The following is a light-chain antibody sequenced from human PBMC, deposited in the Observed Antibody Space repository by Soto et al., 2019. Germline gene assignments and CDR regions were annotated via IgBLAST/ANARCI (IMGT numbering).Light chain of an antibody. J-gene: IGLJ1*01. CDR3: LSYKTDNTFV. CDR2: EAT. V-gene: IGLV2-14*01. Sequence: QSALTPPASVSGSPGQSITVSCTVTSIGICAANVVSWYQHLPGRPPKVIIYEATNRPSGVSDRFSGSKAGNTASLTISGLQADDEAEYFCLSYKTDNTFVFGTGTKVSV. CDR1: SIGICAANV.